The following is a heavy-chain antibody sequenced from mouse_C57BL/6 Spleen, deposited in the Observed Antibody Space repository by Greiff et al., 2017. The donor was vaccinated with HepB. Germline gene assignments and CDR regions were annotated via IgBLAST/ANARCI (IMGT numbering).Heavy chain of an antibody. V-gene: IGHV1-43*01. CDR1: GYSFTGYY. CDR3: ARRGSSSYAMDY. Sequence: VQLKQSGPELVKPGASVKISCKASGYSFTGYYMHWVKQSSEKSLEWIGEINPSTGGTSYNQKFKGKATLTVDKSSSTAYMQLKSLTSEDSAVYYCARRGSSSYAMDYWGQGTSVTVSS. D-gene: IGHD1-1*01. J-gene: IGHJ4*01. CDR2: INPSTGGT.